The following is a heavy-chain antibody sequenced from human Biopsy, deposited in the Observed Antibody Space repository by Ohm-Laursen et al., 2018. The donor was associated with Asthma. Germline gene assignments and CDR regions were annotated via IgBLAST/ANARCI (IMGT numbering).Heavy chain of an antibody. CDR1: GFLLRNYG. D-gene: IGHD2/OR15-2a*01. CDR3: ARWQDYSMERGFDN. CDR2: MSYDDSHT. J-gene: IGHJ4*02. Sequence: SLRLSCAASGFLLRNYGMHWVRQAPGKGLEWVAVMSYDDSHTRYADSVKGRFTISRDFSKNILYLQMSSLRDEDTAVYYCARWQDYSMERGFDNWGQGTLVTVSS. V-gene: IGHV3-30*03.